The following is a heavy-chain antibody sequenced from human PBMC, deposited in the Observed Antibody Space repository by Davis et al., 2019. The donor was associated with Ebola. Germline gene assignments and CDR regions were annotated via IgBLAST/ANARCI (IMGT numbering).Heavy chain of an antibody. D-gene: IGHD3-9*01. Sequence: PGGSLRLSCKASGFTFDAYAMHRVRQVPGNGLDWVSGVSWNSGNIDYADSVKGRFTISRDNAKNSLYLRMNSLRPEDTALYYCAKGLDILTGYSVFDYWGQGALVTVSS. CDR3: AKGLDILTGYSVFDY. CDR1: GFTFDAYA. CDR2: VSWNSGNI. V-gene: IGHV3-9*01. J-gene: IGHJ4*02.